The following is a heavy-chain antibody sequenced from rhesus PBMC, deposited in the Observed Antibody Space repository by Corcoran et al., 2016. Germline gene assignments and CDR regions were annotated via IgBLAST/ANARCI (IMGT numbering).Heavy chain of an antibody. J-gene: IGHJ5-2*02. D-gene: IGHD5-24*01. Sequence: QVTLKESGPALVKPTQTLTLTCTFSGFSLSTSGMGVGWIRQPPGKALEWLASLDWDDDKYYSTSLKSMLTISKDTSTNQVVLTMPNMDPVDTATYYCARSRSGYSYRNSLDVWGRGVLVTVSS. CDR3: ARSRSGYSYRNSLDV. V-gene: IGHV2S1*01. CDR1: GFSLSTSGMG. CDR2: LDWDDDK.